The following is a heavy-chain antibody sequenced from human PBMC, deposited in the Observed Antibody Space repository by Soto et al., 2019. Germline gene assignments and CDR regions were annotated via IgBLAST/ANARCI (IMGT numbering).Heavy chain of an antibody. V-gene: IGHV4-38-2*01. CDR2: IFHSGST. D-gene: IGHD2-15*01. Sequence: NPSETLSLTCGVSGYSISSGYYWGWIRQPPGKGLEWIASIFHSGSTYYNPSLKSRVTISVDTSKNQFSLKLSSVTAADTAVYYCASGLQYGGKSAYWGQGTLVTVSS. CDR1: GYSISSGYY. J-gene: IGHJ4*02. CDR3: ASGLQYGGKSAY.